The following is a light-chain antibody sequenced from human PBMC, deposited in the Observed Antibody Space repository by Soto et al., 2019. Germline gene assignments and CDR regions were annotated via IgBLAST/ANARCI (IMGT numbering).Light chain of an antibody. Sequence: DIQMTQSPSSLSASVGDRVTITCRASQSISYYLNWYQQKPGKAPELLVYGASRLQSGVPSRFSVSGSGTDFTLTISSLQPEDYAPNYCQQTYRIPRTFGQGTNVEIK. CDR1: QSISYY. CDR3: QQTYRIPRT. CDR2: GAS. J-gene: IGKJ1*01. V-gene: IGKV1-39*01.